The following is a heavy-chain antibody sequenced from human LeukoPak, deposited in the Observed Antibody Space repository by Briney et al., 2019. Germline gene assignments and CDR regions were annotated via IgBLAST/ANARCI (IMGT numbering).Heavy chain of an antibody. D-gene: IGHD6-19*01. CDR2: INHSGST. V-gene: IGHV4-34*01. Sequence: SETLSLTCTVSGGSISSYYWSWIRQPPGKGLEWIGEINHSGSTNYNPSLKSRVTISVDTSKNQFSLKLSSVTAADTAVYYCARGGRGQWLLRAFDIWGQGTMVTVSS. J-gene: IGHJ3*02. CDR1: GGSISSYY. CDR3: ARGGRGQWLLRAFDI.